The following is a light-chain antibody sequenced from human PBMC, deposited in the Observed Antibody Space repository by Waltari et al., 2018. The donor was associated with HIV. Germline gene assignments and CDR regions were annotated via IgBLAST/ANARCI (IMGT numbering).Light chain of an antibody. J-gene: IGLJ2*01. CDR2: ANT. CDR1: SSNIGAGYD. V-gene: IGLV1-40*01. CDR3: QSFDSSLGESGVV. Sequence: QSVLTPPPSVSAAPGQRITISCTGSSSNIGAGYDVQWYQQLPGNATRLLIYANTDHFLGVPDRFSGSMSGTSASLAITGLQSEDEAYYYCQSFDSSLGESGVVFGGGTKVTVL.